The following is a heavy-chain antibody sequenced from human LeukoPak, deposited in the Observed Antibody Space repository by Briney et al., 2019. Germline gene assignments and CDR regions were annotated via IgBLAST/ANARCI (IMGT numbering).Heavy chain of an antibody. D-gene: IGHD6-19*01. J-gene: IGHJ3*02. CDR2: FDPEDGET. Sequence: ASVKVSCKVSGYTLTELSMHWVRQAPGKGLEWMGGFDPEDGETIYAQKFQGKVTMTEDTSIDTAYMELSSLRSEDTAVYYCATQYSSGSMARDAFDIWGQGTMVTVSS. CDR1: GYTLTELS. V-gene: IGHV1-24*01. CDR3: ATQYSSGSMARDAFDI.